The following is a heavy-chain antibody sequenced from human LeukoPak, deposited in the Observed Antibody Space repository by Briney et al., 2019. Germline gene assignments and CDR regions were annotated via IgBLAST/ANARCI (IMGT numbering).Heavy chain of an antibody. J-gene: IGHJ4*02. V-gene: IGHV3-15*01. D-gene: IGHD1-26*01. Sequence: GGSLRLSCAASGFSFNHAWMSWVRQAPGKGLEWVGRIKSKTNGGTTDYAAPVKGRFTISRDDSKNKLYMQMNSLKTEDTAVYYCTWVGARYYFDYWGQGTLVTVSS. CDR2: IKSKTNGGTT. CDR3: TWVGARYYFDY. CDR1: GFSFNHAW.